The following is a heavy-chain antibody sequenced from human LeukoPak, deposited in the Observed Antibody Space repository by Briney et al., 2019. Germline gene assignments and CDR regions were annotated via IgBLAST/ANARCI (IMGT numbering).Heavy chain of an antibody. D-gene: IGHD6-19*01. J-gene: IGHJ4*02. CDR2: ISSSGSTK. CDR3: ARFRGGSSGWYTNDY. Sequence: GGSLRLSCAATGFTFSDYYMSWIRQAPGKGLEYVSLISSSGSTKYYADSVKGRFTISRDNAKNSLYLLMNSLRAEDTAVYYCARFRGGSSGWYTNDYWGQGTLVTVSS. CDR1: GFTFSDYY. V-gene: IGHV3-11*04.